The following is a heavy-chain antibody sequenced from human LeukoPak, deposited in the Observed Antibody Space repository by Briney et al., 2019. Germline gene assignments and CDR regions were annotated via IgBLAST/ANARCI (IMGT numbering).Heavy chain of an antibody. V-gene: IGHV4-31*03. Sequence: SETLSLTCTVSGGSISSGGYYWSWIRQHPGKGLEWIGYIYYSGSTYYNPSLKSRVTISVDTSKNQFSLKLSSVTAADTAVYYCARSAGGSGSYSPFDYWGQGTLVTVSS. J-gene: IGHJ4*02. D-gene: IGHD3-10*01. CDR2: IYYSGST. CDR1: GGSISSGGYY. CDR3: ARSAGGSGSYSPFDY.